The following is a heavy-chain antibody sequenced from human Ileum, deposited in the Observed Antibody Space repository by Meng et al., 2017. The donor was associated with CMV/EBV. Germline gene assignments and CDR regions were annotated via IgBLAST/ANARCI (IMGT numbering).Heavy chain of an antibody. V-gene: IGHV3-72*01. Sequence: LRLSCSASGFIFTDYYMDWVRQAPGKGLEWVGRAKPKSYTTQFAASVEGRLTISRDDSKNSLFLQMNNLKTEDTALYYCVRDNWGLDYWGQGTLVTVSS. CDR2: AKPKSYTT. J-gene: IGHJ4*02. D-gene: IGHD7-27*01. CDR1: GFIFTDYY. CDR3: VRDNWGLDY.